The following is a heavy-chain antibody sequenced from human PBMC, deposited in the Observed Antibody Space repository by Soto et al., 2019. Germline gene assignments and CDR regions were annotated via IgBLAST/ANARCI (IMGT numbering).Heavy chain of an antibody. CDR3: ATYDDCWSASSQY. J-gene: IGHJ1*01. Sequence: EVQLVESGGGLVKPGGSLRISCVAAGLTFNNAWMNWVRQAPGKGLEGVGRILSKSAGGTTDYAAPVKGRFTISRDDSKNTLFLQMNSLKTEDTAVYYCATYDDCWSASSQYCGQGTLVTVSS. D-gene: IGHD3-3*01. V-gene: IGHV3-15*01. CDR1: GLTFNNAW. CDR2: ILSKSAGGTT.